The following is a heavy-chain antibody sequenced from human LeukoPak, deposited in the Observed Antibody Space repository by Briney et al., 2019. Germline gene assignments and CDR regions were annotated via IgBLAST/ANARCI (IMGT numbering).Heavy chain of an antibody. Sequence: ASVKVSCKASGGTFSSYAISWVRQAPGQGLEWMGGIIPIFDTANYAQKFQGRVTITADESTSTAYMELSSLRSEDTAVYYCARALRDCSSTSCTRDWYFDLWGRGTLVTVSS. CDR2: IIPIFDTA. J-gene: IGHJ2*01. V-gene: IGHV1-69*13. CDR3: ARALRDCSSTSCTRDWYFDL. CDR1: GGTFSSYA. D-gene: IGHD2-2*01.